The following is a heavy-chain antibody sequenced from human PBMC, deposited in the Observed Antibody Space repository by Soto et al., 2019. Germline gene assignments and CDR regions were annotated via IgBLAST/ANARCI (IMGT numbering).Heavy chain of an antibody. CDR1: DSTFTGYT. CDR2: ISSLNGNT. CDR3: ARGTVTSGRWFGP. J-gene: IGHJ5*02. Sequence: QVHLVQSETEVKEPGASVTVSCKTSDSTFTGYTINWVRQAPGQGLEWLGWISSLNGNTNYARKYQGRLTMTTNTSAPPAYMELRSLRSDDTAVYFCARGTVTSGRWFGPWGQGTLVTVSS. V-gene: IGHV1-18*04. D-gene: IGHD4-17*01.